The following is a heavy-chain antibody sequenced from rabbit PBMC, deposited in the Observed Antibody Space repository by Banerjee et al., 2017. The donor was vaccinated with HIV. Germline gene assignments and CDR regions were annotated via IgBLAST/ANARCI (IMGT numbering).Heavy chain of an antibody. CDR3: ARRTTYDYAAIDL. V-gene: IGHV1S45*01. CDR2: IYAGSSGST. Sequence: QEQLEESGGDLVKPGASLTLTCTASGFSFSSNSYMCWVRQAPGKGLELIACIYAGSSGSTYYASWAKGRFTISKTSSTTVTLQMTSLTVADTAIYFCARRTTYDYAAIDLWGPGTLVTVS. CDR1: GFSFSSNSY. D-gene: IGHD6-1*01. J-gene: IGHJ4*01.